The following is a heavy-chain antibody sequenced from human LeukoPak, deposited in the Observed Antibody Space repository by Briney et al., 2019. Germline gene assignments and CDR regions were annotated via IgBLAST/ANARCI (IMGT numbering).Heavy chain of an antibody. D-gene: IGHD2-2*01. CDR1: GFTFSSYA. J-gene: IGHJ4*02. CDR3: AKSRIGYCSSTSCYYY. V-gene: IGHV3-23*01. Sequence: GGSLRLSCAASGFTFSSYAMCWVRPAPGKGLEWVSAISGSGGSTYYADSVKGRFTISRDNSKNTLYLQMNSLRAEDTAVYYCAKSRIGYCSSTSCYYYWGQGTLVTVSS. CDR2: ISGSGGST.